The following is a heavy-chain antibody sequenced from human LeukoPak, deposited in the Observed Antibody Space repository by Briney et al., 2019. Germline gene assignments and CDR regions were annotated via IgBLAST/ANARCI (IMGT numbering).Heavy chain of an antibody. D-gene: IGHD1-1*01. CDR3: ARERTGAYYYYYMDV. CDR1: GFTFSSYG. CDR2: IWYDGSNK. V-gene: IGHV3-33*01. Sequence: GALRLSCAASGFTFSSYGMHWVRQAPGKGLEWVAVIWYDGSNKYYADSVKGRFTISRDNAKNSLYLQMNSLRAEDTAVYYCARERTGAYYYYYMDVWGKGTTVTVSS. J-gene: IGHJ6*03.